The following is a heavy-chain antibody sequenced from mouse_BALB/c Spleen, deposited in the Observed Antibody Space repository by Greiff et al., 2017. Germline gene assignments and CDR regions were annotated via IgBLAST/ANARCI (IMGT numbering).Heavy chain of an antibody. J-gene: IGHJ2*01. D-gene: IGHD1-1*01. Sequence: VHLHHSLPDLFNPGALLKISFKSSGYTFTSYYINWVKQRPGQGLEWIVWIYPGDGSTKYNEKFKGKATLTADKSSSTAYMQLSSLTSENSAVYCCARGGAQNYYGSRGYFDYWGQGTTLTVSS. CDR2: IYPGDGST. CDR1: GYTFTSYY. V-gene: IGHV1S56*01. CDR3: ARGGAQNYYGSRGYFDY.